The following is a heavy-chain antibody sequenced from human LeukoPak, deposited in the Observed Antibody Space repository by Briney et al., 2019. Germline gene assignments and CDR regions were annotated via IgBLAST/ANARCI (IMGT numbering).Heavy chain of an antibody. CDR1: GGSISSYY. V-gene: IGHV4-59*01. D-gene: IGHD3-22*01. CDR3: ARDRRGYYDSSGFTTDAFDI. Sequence: SETLSLTCTVSGGSISSYYWSWIRQPPGKGLEWIWYIYYSGSTNYNPSLWSRVTISVDTSKNQFSLKLRSVTAADTAVYYCARDRRGYYDSSGFTTDAFDIWGQGTMVTVSS. CDR2: IYYSGST. J-gene: IGHJ3*02.